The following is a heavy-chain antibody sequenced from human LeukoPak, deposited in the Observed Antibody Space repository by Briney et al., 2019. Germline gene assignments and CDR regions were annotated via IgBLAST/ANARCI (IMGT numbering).Heavy chain of an antibody. D-gene: IGHD1-1*01. CDR1: GFTFSSYA. Sequence: GGSLRLSCAASGFTFSSYAMHWVRQAPGKGLEYVSAISSNGGSTYYANSVKGRFTISRDNSKNTLYLQMGSLRAEDMAVYYCAREGTTGTTSAFDIWGQGTMVTVSS. J-gene: IGHJ3*02. CDR2: ISSNGGST. V-gene: IGHV3-64*01. CDR3: AREGTTGTTSAFDI.